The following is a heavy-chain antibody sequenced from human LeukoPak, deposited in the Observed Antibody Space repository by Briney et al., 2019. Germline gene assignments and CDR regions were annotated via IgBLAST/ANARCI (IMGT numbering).Heavy chain of an antibody. Sequence: SETLSLTCTVSGGSISSYYWSWIRQPPGKALEWIGYIHYSGSTDYNPSLKSRVTISVDTSKNQFSLKLSSVTAADTAVYYCARHLRYYGSGTYFDYWGQGTLVTVSS. CDR3: ARHLRYYGSGTYFDY. V-gene: IGHV4-59*08. J-gene: IGHJ4*02. CDR1: GGSISSYY. CDR2: IHYSGST. D-gene: IGHD3-10*01.